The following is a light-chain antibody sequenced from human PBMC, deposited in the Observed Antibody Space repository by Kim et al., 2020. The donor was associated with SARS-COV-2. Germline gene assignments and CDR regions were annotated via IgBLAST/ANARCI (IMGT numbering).Light chain of an antibody. CDR3: HQFADLPYT. CDR2: STS. CDR1: RDIANT. V-gene: IGKV1-33*01. Sequence: DIQMTQFPSSLSASVGDRVTITCQASRDIANTLNWYQQRPGKAPNLLISSTSHLDRGVPSRFSGSGSGTHFTFTISSLQPEDFATYYCHQFADLPYTFGQGTKVDIK. J-gene: IGKJ2*01.